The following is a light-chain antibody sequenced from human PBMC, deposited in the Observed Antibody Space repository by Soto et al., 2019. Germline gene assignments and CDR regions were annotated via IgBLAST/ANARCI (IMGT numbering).Light chain of an antibody. J-gene: IGKJ1*01. Sequence: DIQMTQSPSTLSASVGDRVTITCRASQSISTWLAWYQQKPGKAPKLLIYDASSLESGVPSRFSGSGSGTEFTLTISSLQPEDFASYYCQQYNPYSTFGQGTKVDIK. CDR2: DAS. V-gene: IGKV1-5*01. CDR3: QQYNPYST. CDR1: QSISTW.